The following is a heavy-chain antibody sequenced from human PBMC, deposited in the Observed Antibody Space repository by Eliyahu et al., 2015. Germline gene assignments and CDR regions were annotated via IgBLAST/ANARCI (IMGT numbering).Heavy chain of an antibody. Sequence: QLQLQESGPGLVKPSETLSLTCTVSGGSISSSSYYWGWIRQPPGKGLEWIGSIYYSGSTYYNPSLKSRVTISVDTSKNQFSLKLSSVTAADTAVYYCARLCLFLDLDRKGGSNWFDPWGQGTLVTVSS. CDR2: IYYSGST. J-gene: IGHJ5*02. D-gene: IGHD3/OR15-3a*01. V-gene: IGHV4-39*01. CDR1: GGSISSSSYY. CDR3: ARLCLFLDLDRKGGSNWFDP.